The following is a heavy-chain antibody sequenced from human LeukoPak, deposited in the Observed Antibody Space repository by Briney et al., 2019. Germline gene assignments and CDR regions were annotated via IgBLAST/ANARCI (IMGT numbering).Heavy chain of an antibody. J-gene: IGHJ6*04. CDR2: ISSSSYI. D-gene: IGHD3-10*02. V-gene: IGHV3-21*01. CDR1: GFTFSSYG. CDR3: AELGITMIGGV. Sequence: PGGSLRLSCAASGFTFSSYGMRWVRQAPGKGLEWVSSISSSSYIYYADSVKGRFTISRDNAKNSLYLKMNSLRAEDTAVYYCAELGITMIGGVWGKGTTVTISS.